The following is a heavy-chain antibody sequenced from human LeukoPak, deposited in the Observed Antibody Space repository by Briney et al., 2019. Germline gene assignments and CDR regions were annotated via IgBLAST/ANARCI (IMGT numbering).Heavy chain of an antibody. Sequence: GASVKVSCKASGGTFSSYAISWVRQAPGQGLEWMGGIIPIFGTANYAQKFQGRVTMTRDTSTSTVYMELSSLRSEDTAVYYCARNGDYYDSSGYFDYWGQGTLVTVSS. CDR3: ARNGDYYDSSGYFDY. V-gene: IGHV1-69*05. CDR1: GGTFSSYA. CDR2: IIPIFGTA. J-gene: IGHJ4*02. D-gene: IGHD3-22*01.